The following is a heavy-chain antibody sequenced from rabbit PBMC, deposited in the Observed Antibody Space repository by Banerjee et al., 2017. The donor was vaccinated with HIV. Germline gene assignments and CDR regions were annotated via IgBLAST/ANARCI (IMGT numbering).Heavy chain of an antibody. CDR2: IVDGGGST. CDR1: GFTLSSYW. V-gene: IGHV1S45*01. Sequence: QEQLEESGGDLVKPEGSLTLTCTASGFTLSSYWICWVRQAPGKGLEWIACIVDGGGSTYYASWVNGRFTVSRTSSTTVTLQMTSLTAADTATYFCVRRNDGSGGYSFNLWGPGTLVTVS. D-gene: IGHD1-1*01. CDR3: VRRNDGSGGYSFNL. J-gene: IGHJ4*01.